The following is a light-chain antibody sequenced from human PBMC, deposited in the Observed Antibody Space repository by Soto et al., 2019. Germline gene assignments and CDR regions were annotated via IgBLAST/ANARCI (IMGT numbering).Light chain of an antibody. CDR1: SSNIAANS. Sequence: QSVLTQPPSVSAAPGQEVTISCSGSSSNIAANSVSWYQHLPGTAPKLLIYDSDRRHSGTPARFSGSKSGTSATLGITGLQTGDAADYYCGSWDTSLTVYVFGSGTKVIVL. V-gene: IGLV1-51*01. CDR3: GSWDTSLTVYV. J-gene: IGLJ1*01. CDR2: DSD.